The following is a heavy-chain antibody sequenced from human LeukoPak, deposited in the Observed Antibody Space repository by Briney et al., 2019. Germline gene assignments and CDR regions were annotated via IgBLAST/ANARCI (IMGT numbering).Heavy chain of an antibody. CDR3: ASLYSSSWYSPHFDY. Sequence: GGSLRLSCAASGFTFSSYAMHWVRQAPGKGLEWVAVISYDGSNKYYADSVKGRFTISRDNSKNTLYLQMNSLRAEDTAVYYCASLYSSSWYSPHFDYWGQGTLVTVSS. CDR2: ISYDGSNK. D-gene: IGHD6-13*01. V-gene: IGHV3-30*04. CDR1: GFTFSSYA. J-gene: IGHJ4*02.